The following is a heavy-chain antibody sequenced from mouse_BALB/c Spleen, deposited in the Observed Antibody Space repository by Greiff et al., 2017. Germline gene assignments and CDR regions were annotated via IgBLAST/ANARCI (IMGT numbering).Heavy chain of an antibody. J-gene: IGHJ2*01. V-gene: IGHV1-7*01. CDR3: ARKLGLYFDD. CDR1: GYTFTSYW. Sequence: QVQLKESGAELAKPGASVKMSCKASGYTFTSYWMHWVKQRPGQGLEWIGYINPSTGYTEYNQKFKDKATLTADKSSSTAYMQLSSLTSEDSAVYYCARKLGLYFDDWGQGTTLTVSS. D-gene: IGHD4-1*01. CDR2: INPSTGYT.